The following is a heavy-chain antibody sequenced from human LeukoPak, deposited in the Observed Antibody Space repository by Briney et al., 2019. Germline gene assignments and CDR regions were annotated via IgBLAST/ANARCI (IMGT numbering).Heavy chain of an antibody. D-gene: IGHD4-17*01. Sequence: SVKVSCKASGGTFSSYAISWVRQAPGQGLEWRGGIIPIFGTANYAQKFQGRVTITADESTSTADMELSSLRSEDTAVYYCARESGGETTVTTLDYWGQGTLVTVSS. CDR1: GGTFSSYA. CDR3: ARESGGETTVTTLDY. J-gene: IGHJ4*02. CDR2: IIPIFGTA. V-gene: IGHV1-69*13.